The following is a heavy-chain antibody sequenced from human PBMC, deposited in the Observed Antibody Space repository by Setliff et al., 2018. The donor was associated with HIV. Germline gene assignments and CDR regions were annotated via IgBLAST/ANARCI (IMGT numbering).Heavy chain of an antibody. CDR3: ARVAVATLYTSTWYRDY. CDR2: VSSRGDT. D-gene: IGHD6-13*01. Sequence: SETLSLTCTVSDSGTYYWSWIRQPAGKGLEWIGRVSSRGDTNYNPSLKSRVTISVDTSKNQFSLKLTSVTASDTAVYYCARVAVATLYTSTWYRDYWGQGTQVTVSS. CDR1: DSGTYY. V-gene: IGHV4-61*02. J-gene: IGHJ4*02.